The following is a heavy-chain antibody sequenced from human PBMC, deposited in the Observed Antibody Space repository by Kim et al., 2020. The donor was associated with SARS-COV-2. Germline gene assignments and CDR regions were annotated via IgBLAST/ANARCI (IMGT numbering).Heavy chain of an antibody. CDR3: ARGPFKLGTMVRGVITPITYGMDV. J-gene: IGHJ6*02. CDR1: GGSFSGYY. D-gene: IGHD3-10*01. CDR2: INHSGST. V-gene: IGHV4-34*01. Sequence: SETLPLTCAVYGGSFSGYYWSWIRQPPGKGLEWIGEINHSGSTNYNPSLKSRVTISVDTSKNQFSLKLSSVTAADTAVYYCARGPFKLGTMVRGVITPITYGMDVWGQGTTVTVSS.